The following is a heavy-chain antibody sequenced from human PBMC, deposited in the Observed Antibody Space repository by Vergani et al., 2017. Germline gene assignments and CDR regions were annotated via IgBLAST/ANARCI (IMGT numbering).Heavy chain of an antibody. V-gene: IGHV3-30*18. Sequence: VQLVQSGGGLVQPGGSLRLSCEASGLNVSSNYMSWVRQAPGRGLEWVALISYDGDTTYYEDSVKGRFTISRDNSKNTLFLQMHSLRVEDTALYYCAKFPLNITTPDRGDFWGQGSLVTVSS. J-gene: IGHJ4*02. CDR3: AKFPLNITTPDRGDF. D-gene: IGHD1-1*01. CDR2: ISYDGDTT. CDR1: GLNVSSNY.